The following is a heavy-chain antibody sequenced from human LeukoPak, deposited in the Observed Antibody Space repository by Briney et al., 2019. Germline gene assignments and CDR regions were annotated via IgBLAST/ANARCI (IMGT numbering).Heavy chain of an antibody. CDR2: IRHDGNEM. CDR3: ARPSYTSGSYFDY. J-gene: IGHJ4*02. D-gene: IGHD3-10*01. Sequence: GGSLRLSCAASGFTFSSYAISWVRQAPGKGPEWVANIRHDGNEMYYVDSVKGRFTISRDNAKNSLYLQMNSLRVDDTAVYYCARPSYTSGSYFDYWSQGTLVTVS. CDR1: GFTFSSYA. V-gene: IGHV3-7*01.